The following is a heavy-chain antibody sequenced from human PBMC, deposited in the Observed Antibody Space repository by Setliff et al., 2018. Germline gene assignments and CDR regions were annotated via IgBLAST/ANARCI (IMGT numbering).Heavy chain of an antibody. J-gene: IGHJ4*02. CDR1: RFSFSDYY. Sequence: GGSLRLSCAASRFSFSDYYMMWIRQAPGKGLEWVSYISNDAYTIHYADSMKGRLTISRDSSKNSVFLQMNSLRVEDTAVYYCARVHYETSTYSPTLFDHWGQGALVTVSS. D-gene: IGHD3-22*01. CDR2: ISNDAYTI. V-gene: IGHV3-11*01. CDR3: ARVHYETSTYSPTLFDH.